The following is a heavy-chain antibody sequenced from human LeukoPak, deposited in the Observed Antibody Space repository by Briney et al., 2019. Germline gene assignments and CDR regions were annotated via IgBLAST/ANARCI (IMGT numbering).Heavy chain of an antibody. D-gene: IGHD2-21*01. Sequence: RGSLRQTCAASGFTFSRHWMSWVRQAAGKGLEWVANIKEDGSVKYYVDSVKGRFTISRDNANNLLYLQMNSLRGEDTAVYYCVRDDWGPGDNWGQGTLGTVSS. V-gene: IGHV3-7*01. CDR2: IKEDGSVK. J-gene: IGHJ4*02. CDR1: GFTFSRHW. CDR3: VRDDWGPGDN.